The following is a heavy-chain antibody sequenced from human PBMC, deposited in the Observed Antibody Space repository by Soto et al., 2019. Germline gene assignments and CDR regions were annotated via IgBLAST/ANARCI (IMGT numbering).Heavy chain of an antibody. D-gene: IGHD3-22*01. CDR3: ARQRLWGTSGYYYFEN. J-gene: IGHJ4*02. CDR2: IYPGDSDT. CDR1: GHIFSNHW. Sequence: PGESLKIFCKGSGHIFSNHWIGWVRQMPGKGLEWMGIIYPGDSDTRYSPSFQGQVTITVDKSINTAYLQWSRLKASDTAIYYCARQRLWGTSGYYYFENWGQGTLVTVSS. V-gene: IGHV5-51*01.